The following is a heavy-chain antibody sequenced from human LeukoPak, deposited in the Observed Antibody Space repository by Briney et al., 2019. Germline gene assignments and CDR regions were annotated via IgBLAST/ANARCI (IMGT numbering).Heavy chain of an antibody. J-gene: IGHJ4*02. V-gene: IGHV4-59*07. CDR1: GGSIGTYY. CDR2: FYYSGST. D-gene: IGHD3-10*01. Sequence: SATLSLTCTAPGGSIGTYYWSWIRQPPGKGLEWIGYFYYSGSTNYNPSHKSRVTISLATSKNPFSLKLCSVTAAHTAVYYCAGGSGLTVVYWGQGTLVTVSS. CDR3: AGGSGLTVVY.